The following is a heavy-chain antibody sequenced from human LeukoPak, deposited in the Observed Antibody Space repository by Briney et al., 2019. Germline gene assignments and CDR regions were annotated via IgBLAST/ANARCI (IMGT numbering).Heavy chain of an antibody. D-gene: IGHD6-19*01. V-gene: IGHV3-66*01. Sequence: GGSLRLSCAASGFTFSDYHMTWIRQAPGKGLEWVSVIYSGGSTYYADSVKGRFTISRDNSKNTLYLQMNSLRAEDTAVYYCATCIAVAPGAFDIWGQGTMVTVSS. CDR2: IYSGGST. J-gene: IGHJ3*02. CDR3: ATCIAVAPGAFDI. CDR1: GFTFSDYH.